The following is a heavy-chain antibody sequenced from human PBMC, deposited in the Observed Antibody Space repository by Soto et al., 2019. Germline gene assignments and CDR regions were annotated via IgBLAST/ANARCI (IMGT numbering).Heavy chain of an antibody. D-gene: IGHD6-6*01. Sequence: QVQLQESGPGLVKPSQTLSLTCNVSGESISSGGYYWSWIRHHPRKGLEWIGYIYDGESAYYNPSLTSRVTISMHTSKNHFAMRLSSVTDADTAVYYCARASSSSSAADYWGQGTLVTVSS. V-gene: IGHV4-31*03. CDR3: ARASSSSSAADY. J-gene: IGHJ4*02. CDR2: IYDGESA. CDR1: GESISSGGYY.